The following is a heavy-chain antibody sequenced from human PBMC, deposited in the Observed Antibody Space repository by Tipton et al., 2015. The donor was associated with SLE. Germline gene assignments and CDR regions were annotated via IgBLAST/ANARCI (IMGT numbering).Heavy chain of an antibody. D-gene: IGHD6-19*01. CDR2: IYTSGNT. CDR1: GDSISSGSYY. V-gene: IGHV4-61*09. Sequence: TLSLTCSASGDSISSGSYYWSWIRQPAGKGLEWIGHIYTSGNTNYNPSLRSRVTTSIDTPKSQFSLKLSSVTAADTAVYYCAKGSGWYKDWGQGTLVTVSS. J-gene: IGHJ4*02. CDR3: AKGSGWYKD.